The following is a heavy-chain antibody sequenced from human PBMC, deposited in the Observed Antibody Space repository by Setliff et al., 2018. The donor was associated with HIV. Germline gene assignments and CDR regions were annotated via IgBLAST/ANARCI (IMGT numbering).Heavy chain of an antibody. CDR1: GGTFSSYA. V-gene: IGHV1-69*05. J-gene: IGHJ6*03. CDR2: NIPIFGTA. D-gene: IGHD5-18*01. CDR3: ARVDTAMVWLGPYYYMDV. Sequence: SVKVSCKASGGTFSSYAISWVRQAPGQGLEWMGGNIPIFGTANYAQKFQGRVTITTDESTSTAYMELSSLRSEDTAVYYCARVDTAMVWLGPYYYMDVWGKGTTVTVSS.